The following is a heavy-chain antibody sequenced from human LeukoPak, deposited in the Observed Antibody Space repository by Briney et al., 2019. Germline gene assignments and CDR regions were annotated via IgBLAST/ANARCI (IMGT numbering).Heavy chain of an antibody. J-gene: IGHJ4*02. D-gene: IGHD2-2*01. CDR1: GFTFSSNA. CDR3: AKDSGRYCSSTSCPLDY. V-gene: IGHV3-23*01. CDR2: ISGSGGST. Sequence: GGSLRLSCAASGFTFSSNAMSWAPQAPGKGREWVSAISGSGGSTYYADSVKGRFTISRDNSKNTLYLQMNSLRAEDTAVYYCAKDSGRYCSSTSCPLDYWGQGTLVTVSS.